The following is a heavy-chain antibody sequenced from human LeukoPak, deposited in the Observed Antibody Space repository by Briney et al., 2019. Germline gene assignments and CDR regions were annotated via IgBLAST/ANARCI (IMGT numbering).Heavy chain of an antibody. J-gene: IGHJ4*02. Sequence: PGGSLRLSCAASGFTFSSYSMNWVRQAPGKGLEWVSSISSSSSYIYYADSVKGRFTISRDNAKNSLYLQMNSLRAEDTAVYYCARDGDPGIVVVTATIDYWGQGTLVTVSS. CDR2: ISSSSSYI. D-gene: IGHD2-21*02. V-gene: IGHV3-21*01. CDR1: GFTFSSYS. CDR3: ARDGDPGIVVVTATIDY.